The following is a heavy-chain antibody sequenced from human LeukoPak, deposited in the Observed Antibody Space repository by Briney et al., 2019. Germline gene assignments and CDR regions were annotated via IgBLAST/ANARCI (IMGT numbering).Heavy chain of an antibody. Sequence: GGSLRLSCVASGFTFSSYGMHWVRQAPGKGLEWVAFIRYDGSNKYYADSVKGRFTISRDNSKNTLYLQMNSLRAEDTAVYYCAKDRHIVVVPAAHGIDPWGQGTLVTVSS. V-gene: IGHV3-30*02. CDR2: IRYDGSNK. CDR1: GFTFSSYG. D-gene: IGHD2-2*01. CDR3: AKDRHIVVVPAAHGIDP. J-gene: IGHJ5*02.